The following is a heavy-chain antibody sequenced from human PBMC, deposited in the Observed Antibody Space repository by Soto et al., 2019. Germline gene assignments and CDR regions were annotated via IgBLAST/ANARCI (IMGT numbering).Heavy chain of an antibody. D-gene: IGHD2-2*01. CDR3: ARHVQDIVVVPADLYYFDY. J-gene: IGHJ4*02. CDR2: IYYSGST. Sequence: QLQLQESGPGLVKPSETLSLTCTVSGGSISSSSYYWGWIRQPPGKGLEWIGSIYYSGSTYYNPSLKRRVTISVDTSKNQFSRKLSSVTAADTAVYYCARHVQDIVVVPADLYYFDYWGQGTLVTVSS. V-gene: IGHV4-39*01. CDR1: GGSISSSSYY.